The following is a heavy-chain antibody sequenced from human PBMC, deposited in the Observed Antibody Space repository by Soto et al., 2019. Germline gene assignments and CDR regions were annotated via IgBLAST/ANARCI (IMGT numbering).Heavy chain of an antibody. Sequence: EASVKVSCKASGGTFSGYAISWVRQAPGQGLEWMGGIIPILGTTNYAQKFQGRVTITADESTGTAYMELSSLRSEDTAVYYCARFRSYYDNWFDPWGQGTLVTVSS. CDR3: ARFRSYYDNWFDP. CDR1: GGTFSGYA. CDR2: IIPILGTT. V-gene: IGHV1-69*13. J-gene: IGHJ5*02. D-gene: IGHD3-10*01.